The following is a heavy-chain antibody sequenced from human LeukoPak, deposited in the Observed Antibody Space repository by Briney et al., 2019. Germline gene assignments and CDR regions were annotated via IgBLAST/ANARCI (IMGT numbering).Heavy chain of an antibody. CDR1: GFTFSNYG. CDR2: ISVSGGGT. Sequence: PGGSLRLSCAASGFTFSNYGMSWVRQAPGKGLEWVSTISVSGGGTYYADSVKGRFTISRDKSENTLYLQMNSLRAEDTAVYYCAKSRKTFHIWGQGTMVTVSS. CDR3: AKSRKTFHI. J-gene: IGHJ3*02. V-gene: IGHV3-23*01.